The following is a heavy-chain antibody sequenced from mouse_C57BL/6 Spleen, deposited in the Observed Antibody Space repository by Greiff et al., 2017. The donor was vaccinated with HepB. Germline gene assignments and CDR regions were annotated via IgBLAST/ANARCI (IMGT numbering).Heavy chain of an antibody. Sequence: EVKLQESGPELVKPGASVTISCKASGYSFTDYNMNWVKQSNGKSLEWIGVINPNYGTTSYNQKFKGKATLTVDQSSSTAYMQLNSLTSEDSAVYCCARSPDGLHWYFDVWGTGTTVTVSS. CDR2: INPNYGTT. D-gene: IGHD2-3*01. CDR1: GYSFTDYN. V-gene: IGHV1-39*01. J-gene: IGHJ1*03. CDR3: ARSPDGLHWYFDV.